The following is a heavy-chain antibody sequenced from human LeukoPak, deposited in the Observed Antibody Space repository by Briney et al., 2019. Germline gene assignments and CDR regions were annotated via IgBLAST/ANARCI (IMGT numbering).Heavy chain of an antibody. CDR2: IYHSGST. J-gene: IGHJ5*02. D-gene: IGHD3-10*01. CDR3: ARGGIWFGSIVGGHNWFDP. V-gene: IGHV4-38-2*02. Sequence: TSETLSLTCTVSGYSISSGYYWGWIRQPPGKGLEWIGSIYHSGSTYYNPSLKSRVTISVDTSKNQFSLKLSSVTAADTAVYYCARGGIWFGSIVGGHNWFDPWGQGTLVTVSS. CDR1: GYSISSGYY.